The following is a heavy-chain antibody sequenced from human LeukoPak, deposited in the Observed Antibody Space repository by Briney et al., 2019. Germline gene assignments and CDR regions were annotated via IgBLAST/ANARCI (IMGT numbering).Heavy chain of an antibody. V-gene: IGHV3-30-3*01. CDR1: GFTFRNYV. CDR2: TSSDLNVK. J-gene: IGHJ4*02. CDR3: ASVAGDILTDDVDY. Sequence: PGGSLRLSCAASGFTFRNYVIHWVRQAPGKGLEWVAVTSSDLNVKLYADSVKGRFTISRDNSRSTLYLQMNSLRPEDTAIYYCASVAGDILTDDVDYWGQGTLVTVSS. D-gene: IGHD3-9*01.